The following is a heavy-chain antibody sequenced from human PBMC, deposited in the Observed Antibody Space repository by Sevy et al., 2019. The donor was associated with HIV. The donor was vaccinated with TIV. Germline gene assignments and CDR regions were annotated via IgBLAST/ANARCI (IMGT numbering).Heavy chain of an antibody. CDR3: ATSLKPPVVPAAITVVGYGMDV. V-gene: IGHV3-21*01. Sequence: GGSLRLSCAASGFTFSSYSMNWVRQAPGKGLEWVSSISSSSSYIYYADSVKGRFTISRDNAKNSLYLQMNSLRAEDTAVYHCATSLKPPVVPAAITVVGYGMDVWGQGTTVTVSS. D-gene: IGHD2-2*01. J-gene: IGHJ6*02. CDR2: ISSSSSYI. CDR1: GFTFSSYS.